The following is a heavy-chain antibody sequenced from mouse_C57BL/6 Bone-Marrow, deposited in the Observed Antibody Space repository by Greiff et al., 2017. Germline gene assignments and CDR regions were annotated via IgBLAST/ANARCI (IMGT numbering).Heavy chain of an antibody. J-gene: IGHJ4*01. V-gene: IGHV3-6*01. D-gene: IGHD2-3*01. CDR2: ISYDGSN. Sequence: ESGPGLVKPSQSLSLTCSVTGYSITSGYYWNWIRQFPGNKLEWMGYISYDGSNNYNPSLKNRISITRDNSKNQFFLKLNSVTTEDTATYYCAREGDGYYYAMDYWGQGTSVTVSS. CDR1: GYSITSGYY. CDR3: AREGDGYYYAMDY.